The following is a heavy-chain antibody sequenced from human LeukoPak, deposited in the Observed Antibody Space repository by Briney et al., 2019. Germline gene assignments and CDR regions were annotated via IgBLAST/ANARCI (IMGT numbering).Heavy chain of an antibody. J-gene: IGHJ4*02. CDR3: ARSKGIVVVPAAMSY. V-gene: IGHV3-21*01. D-gene: IGHD2-2*01. Sequence: PGGSLRLSCAASGFTFSSYSMNWLRQAPGNGLEWVSSISSSSSYIYYANSVKGRFTISRDNAKNSLYLQMNSLRAEDTAVYYCARSKGIVVVPAAMSYWGQGTLVTVSS. CDR2: ISSSSSYI. CDR1: GFTFSSYS.